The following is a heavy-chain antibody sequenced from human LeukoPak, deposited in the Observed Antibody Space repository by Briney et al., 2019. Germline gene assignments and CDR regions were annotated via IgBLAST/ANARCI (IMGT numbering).Heavy chain of an antibody. V-gene: IGHV3-66*02. CDR1: GFTVSSNY. CDR2: IYSGGST. CDR3: ASLWFGEFIDY. Sequence: GGSLRLSCAASGFTVSSNYMSWVRQAPGKGLEWVSVIYSGGSTFYADSVKGRFTISRDNSKNTLYLQMNSLRAEDTAVYYCASLWFGEFIDYWGQGTLVTVSS. J-gene: IGHJ4*02. D-gene: IGHD3-10*01.